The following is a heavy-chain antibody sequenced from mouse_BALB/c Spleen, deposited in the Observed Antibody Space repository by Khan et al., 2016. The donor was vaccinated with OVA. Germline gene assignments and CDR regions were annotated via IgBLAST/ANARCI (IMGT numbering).Heavy chain of an antibody. V-gene: IGHV3-1*02. CDR3: ARSGTTVVPCWYFDV. J-gene: IGHJ1*01. CDR2: IHYSGTT. CDR1: GYSITSGYG. Sequence: EVQLVETGPDLVKPSQSLSLTCTVTGYSITSGYGWHWIRQFPGNKLEWMGYIHYSGTTNYNPSLKSRISITRDTSKNQFFLQLNSVTTEDTATYYCARSGTTVVPCWYFDVWGAGTTVTVSS. D-gene: IGHD1-1*01.